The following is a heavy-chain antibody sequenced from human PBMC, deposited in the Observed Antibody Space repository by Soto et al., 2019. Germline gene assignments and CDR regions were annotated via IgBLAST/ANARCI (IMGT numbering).Heavy chain of an antibody. CDR3: AKGGWLDN. Sequence: DVQVLESGGGLVQPGGSLRLSCAASGFPFSNYDMSWVRHAPGKGLEWVSIIRAGGNTYYADSVKGRFTISRDNSRDTVYLQIDSLRAEDTAIYYCAKGGWLDNWGQGTPVTVSS. D-gene: IGHD6-19*01. V-gene: IGHV3-23*01. J-gene: IGHJ4*02. CDR1: GFPFSNYD. CDR2: IIRAGGNT.